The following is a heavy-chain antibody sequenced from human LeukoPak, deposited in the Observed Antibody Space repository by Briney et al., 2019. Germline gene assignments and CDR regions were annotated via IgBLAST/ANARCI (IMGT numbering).Heavy chain of an antibody. CDR2: IYYSGST. J-gene: IGHJ4*02. Sequence: PSETLSLTCTVSGGSISSSSYYWGWICQPPGKGLEWIGSIYYSGSTYYNPSLKSRVTISVDTSKNQFSLKLSSVTAADTAVYYCTTWIQLTRSFDYWGQGTLVTVSS. D-gene: IGHD5-18*01. CDR3: TTWIQLTRSFDY. CDR1: GGSISSSSYY. V-gene: IGHV4-39*01.